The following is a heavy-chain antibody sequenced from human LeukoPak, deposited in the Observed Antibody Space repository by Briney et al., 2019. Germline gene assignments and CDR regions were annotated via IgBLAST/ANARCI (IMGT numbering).Heavy chain of an antibody. CDR2: IRTSSSYI. CDR1: GFTFSNYT. CDR3: ARDIATAGHFAFDY. V-gene: IGHV3-21*01. J-gene: IGHJ4*02. Sequence: GGSMRLSCAASGFTFSNYTMNWVRQGPGKGLEWVSSIRTSSSYIHYADSVKGRYTISRDNAKNSLFMQMNSLRAEDTAVYYCARDIATAGHFAFDYWGQGTLVTVSS. D-gene: IGHD6-13*01.